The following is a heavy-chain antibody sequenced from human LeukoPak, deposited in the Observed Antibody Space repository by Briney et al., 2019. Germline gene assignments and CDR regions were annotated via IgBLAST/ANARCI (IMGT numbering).Heavy chain of an antibody. Sequence: QPGGSLRLSCAASGFTFSSYAMSWVRQAPGKGLEWVSAISGSGGSTYYADSVKGRFTNSRDNSKNTLYLQMNSLRAEDTAVYYCAKENGYSYGNYYYYYYMDVWGKGTTVTVSS. V-gene: IGHV3-23*01. CDR3: AKENGYSYGNYYYYYYMDV. CDR1: GFTFSSYA. CDR2: ISGSGGST. J-gene: IGHJ6*03. D-gene: IGHD5-18*01.